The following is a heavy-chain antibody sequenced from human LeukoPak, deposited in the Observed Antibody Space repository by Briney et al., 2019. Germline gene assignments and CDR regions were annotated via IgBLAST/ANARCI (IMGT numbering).Heavy chain of an antibody. CDR2: IDWSDNK. CDR1: GFSLSTGGMC. J-gene: IGHJ4*02. Sequence: SGPTLVNPTQTLTLTCTFSGFSLSTGGMCVHWSRQPLGKAPEWLGRIDWSDNKYYSTSLKTRLSVSKDTSKNQVVLTMANMDPVDTATYYCARSDTVTIFDYWGQGTLVTVSS. CDR3: ARSDTVTIFDY. D-gene: IGHD4-17*01. V-gene: IGHV2-70*11.